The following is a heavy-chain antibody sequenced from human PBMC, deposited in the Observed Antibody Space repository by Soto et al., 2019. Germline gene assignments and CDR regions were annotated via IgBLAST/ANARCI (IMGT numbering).Heavy chain of an antibody. J-gene: IGHJ6*02. D-gene: IGHD2-2*02. Sequence: LRLSCAASGFTFSSYGMHWVRQAPGRGLEWVAVISYDGSNNYYADSVKGRFTISRDNSKNTLYLQMNSLRAEDTAVYYCAKEARTPAAIGEYYHYYGMDVWGQGTTVTVSS. CDR2: ISYDGSNN. V-gene: IGHV3-30*18. CDR3: AKEARTPAAIGEYYHYYGMDV. CDR1: GFTFSSYG.